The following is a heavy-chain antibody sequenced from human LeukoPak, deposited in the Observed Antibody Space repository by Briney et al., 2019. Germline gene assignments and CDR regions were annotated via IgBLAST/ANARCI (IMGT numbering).Heavy chain of an antibody. D-gene: IGHD6-13*01. V-gene: IGHV6-1*01. Sequence: SQTLSLTCALSGDSVSSNSAAWNWTRQSPSRGLEWLGRTYYRSKWYNDYAVSVKSRITINPDTSKNQFSLQLNSVTPEDTAVYYCARDALSSIAAAYYYMDVWGKGTTVTVSS. J-gene: IGHJ6*03. CDR2: TYYRSKWYN. CDR3: ARDALSSIAAAYYYMDV. CDR1: GDSVSSNSAA.